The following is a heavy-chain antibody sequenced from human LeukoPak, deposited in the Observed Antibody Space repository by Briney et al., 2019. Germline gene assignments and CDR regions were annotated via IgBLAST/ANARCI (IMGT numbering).Heavy chain of an antibody. J-gene: IGHJ1*01. V-gene: IGHV1-2*02. Sequence: ASVKVSCKASGYTFTSYGISWVRQAPGQGLEWMGWINPNSGGTNYAQKFQGRVTMTWDTSISTAYMELSRLRSDDTAVYFCARGYYDSSDYEYFQHWGQGTLVTVSS. CDR3: ARGYYDSSDYEYFQH. CDR2: INPNSGGT. D-gene: IGHD3-22*01. CDR1: GYTFTSYG.